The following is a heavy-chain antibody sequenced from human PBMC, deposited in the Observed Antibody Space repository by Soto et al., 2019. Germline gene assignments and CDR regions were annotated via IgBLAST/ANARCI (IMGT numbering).Heavy chain of an antibody. D-gene: IGHD4-4*01. CDR3: ARDLGATVTTRPQLYMDV. Sequence: GASVKLSCKASGYTFAGYYMHWVRQATGQGLEWMGWINPNSGGTNYAQKFQGWVTMTRDTSISTAYMELSRLRSDDTAVYYCARDLGATVTTRPQLYMDVWGKGTTVTVSS. V-gene: IGHV1-2*04. CDR2: INPNSGGT. CDR1: GYTFAGYY. J-gene: IGHJ6*03.